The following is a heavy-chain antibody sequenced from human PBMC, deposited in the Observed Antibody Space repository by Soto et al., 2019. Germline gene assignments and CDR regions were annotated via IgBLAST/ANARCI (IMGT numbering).Heavy chain of an antibody. CDR3: ARDRTMTTVMVAATQYYYYGMDV. CDR1: GGPFSSYA. J-gene: IGHJ6*02. Sequence: SSVKVSCNASGGPFSSYAISWVRQAPGQGLEWMGGIIPIFGTANYAQKFQGRVTITADESTSTAYMELSSLRSEDTAVYYCARDRTMTTVMVAATQYYYYGMDVWGQGSTVTVSS. V-gene: IGHV1-69*13. CDR2: IIPIFGTA. D-gene: IGHD2-15*01.